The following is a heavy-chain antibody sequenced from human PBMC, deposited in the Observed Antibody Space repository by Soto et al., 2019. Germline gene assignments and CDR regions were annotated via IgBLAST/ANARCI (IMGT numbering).Heavy chain of an antibody. D-gene: IGHD4-17*01. CDR1: VRSVRDNTYS. J-gene: IGHJ4*02. CDR2: VYYSGTT. V-gene: IGHV4-61*01. Sequence: SETLSVTCSLSVRSVRDNTYSWSGIRQPPGKRLEWIGYVYYSGTTNYNPSLKSRVTISVDLSKNRFSLRLSSVTTADTALYYCARTTAVPNTLRSRYFFDYWGQGTMVTVSS. CDR3: ARTTAVPNTLRSRYFFDY.